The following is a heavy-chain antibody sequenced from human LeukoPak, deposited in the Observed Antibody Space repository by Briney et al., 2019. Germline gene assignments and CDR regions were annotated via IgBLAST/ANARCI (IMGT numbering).Heavy chain of an antibody. CDR1: GFTFSSYW. D-gene: IGHD3-22*01. CDR2: INTDGSST. V-gene: IGHV3-74*01. Sequence: GGFLRLSCAASGFTFSSYWMHWVRQAPGKGLVWVSRINTDGSSTSYADSVKGRFTISRDNAKNTLYLQMNSLRAEDTAVYYCAALSGYWTSGGFDYWGQGTLVTVSS. J-gene: IGHJ4*02. CDR3: AALSGYWTSGGFDY.